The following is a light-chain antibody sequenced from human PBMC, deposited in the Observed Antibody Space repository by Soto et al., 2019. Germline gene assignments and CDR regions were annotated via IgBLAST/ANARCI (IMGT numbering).Light chain of an antibody. V-gene: IGKV3-20*01. Sequence: EVVLTQSPGTLSLSPGERATLSCRASQSVSSRSLAWYQQKPGQAPRFLIYGASIRATNIADSFSGGGSGTDVTLTISRLEPEDFAVYYCHQYGNSPFTFGPGTKVDIE. J-gene: IGKJ3*01. CDR3: HQYGNSPFT. CDR2: GAS. CDR1: QSVSSRS.